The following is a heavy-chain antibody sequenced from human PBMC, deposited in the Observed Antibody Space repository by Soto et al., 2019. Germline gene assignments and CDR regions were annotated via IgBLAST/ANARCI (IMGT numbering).Heavy chain of an antibody. D-gene: IGHD6-13*01. CDR2: MNPNSGNT. CDR1: GYTFTSYD. J-gene: IGHJ5*02. CDR3: AREEMDMAAAGLNWFDP. V-gene: IGHV1-8*01. Sequence: ASVKVSCKASGYTFTSYDINWVRQATGQGLEWMGWMNPNSGNTGYAQKFQGRVTMTRNTSISTAYMELSSLRSEDTAVYYCAREEMDMAAAGLNWFDPQGQLTLVTVSS.